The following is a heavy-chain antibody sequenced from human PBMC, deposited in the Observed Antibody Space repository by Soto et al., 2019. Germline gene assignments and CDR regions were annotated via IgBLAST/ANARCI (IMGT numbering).Heavy chain of an antibody. V-gene: IGHV5-51*01. Sequence: GESLKISCKGSGYSFTSYWIGWVRQMPGKGLEWMGIIYPGDSDTRYSPSFQGQVTISAEKSISTAHLQWSSLKASDTAMYYCARLSGDSGSPRGFDPSGPGTMVTVYS. CDR1: GYSFTSYW. CDR3: ARLSGDSGSPRGFDP. J-gene: IGHJ5*02. CDR2: IYPGDSDT. D-gene: IGHD1-26*01.